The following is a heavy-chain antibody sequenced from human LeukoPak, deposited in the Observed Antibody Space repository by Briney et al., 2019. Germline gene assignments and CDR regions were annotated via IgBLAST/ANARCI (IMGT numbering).Heavy chain of an antibody. CDR2: IYSGGST. CDR3: ARGDTGHGGSCCYFDY. J-gene: IGHJ4*02. Sequence: GGSLGLSCAASGFTVSSNYMSWVRQAPEKGLEWVSVIYSGGSTYYADSVKGRFTISRDNSKNTLYLQMNSLRAEDTAVYYCARGDTGHGGSCCYFDYWGQGTLVTVSS. CDR1: GFTVSSNY. V-gene: IGHV3-53*01. D-gene: IGHD2-15*01.